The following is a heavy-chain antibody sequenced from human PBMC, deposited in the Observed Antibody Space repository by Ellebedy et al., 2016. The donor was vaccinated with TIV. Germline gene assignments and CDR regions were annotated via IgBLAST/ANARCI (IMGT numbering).Heavy chain of an antibody. CDR3: ASIRTDNDY. V-gene: IGHV3-66*01. J-gene: IGHJ4*02. D-gene: IGHD2-2*01. CDR2: IYSDGAT. CDR1: GFAVSSNY. Sequence: GESLKISCAASGFAVSSNYMSWVRQAPGKALEWLSAIYSDGATYYADSVKARLTISRDNSKNTVNLEMYSLRVEDTAVYYCASIRTDNDYWGQGTLVTVSS.